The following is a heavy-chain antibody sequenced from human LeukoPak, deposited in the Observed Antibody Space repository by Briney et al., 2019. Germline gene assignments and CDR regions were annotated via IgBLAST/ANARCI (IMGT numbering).Heavy chain of an antibody. CDR3: ARLHGSGSQLGAHYFDY. J-gene: IGHJ4*02. Sequence: PSETLSLTCTVFGGSISSYYWSWSRQPPGRGLEWIMYIYYSGSTDYNPSLKSRVTISVDTSKNQFSLKLSSVTAADTGVYYCARLHGSGSQLGAHYFDYWGQGTLVTVSS. CDR1: GGSISSYY. CDR2: IYYSGST. D-gene: IGHD3-10*01. V-gene: IGHV4-59*01.